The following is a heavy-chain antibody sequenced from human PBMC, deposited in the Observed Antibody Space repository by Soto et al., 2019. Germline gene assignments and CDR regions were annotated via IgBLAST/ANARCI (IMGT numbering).Heavy chain of an antibody. V-gene: IGHV3-53*01. D-gene: IGHD6-19*01. Sequence: GSLRLSCAASGFTVSSSQMTRVRQAPGKALEWVSLIFIGGTTQYAVSVKGRFTISRDYSRNTVFLQMNSLRAEDTAVYYCARGSAMAEWWFDPWGQGTQVTVSS. CDR1: GFTVSSSQ. CDR3: ARGSAMAEWWFDP. CDR2: IFIGGTT. J-gene: IGHJ5*02.